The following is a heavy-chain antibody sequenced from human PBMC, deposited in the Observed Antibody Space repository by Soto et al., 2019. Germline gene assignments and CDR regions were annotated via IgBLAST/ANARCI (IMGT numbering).Heavy chain of an antibody. CDR2: IIPIFGTA. CDR1: GGTFSSYS. Sequence: SVKVPCKASGGTFSSYSISWVRQAPGQGLEWMGGIIPIFGTANYAQGFQCRVTITADESASTAYMELSRLRSEDTAVEYCGVLVRALERPDGFNIW. V-gene: IGHV1-69*13. D-gene: IGHD2-8*01. J-gene: IGHJ3*02. CDR3: GVLVRALERPDGFNI.